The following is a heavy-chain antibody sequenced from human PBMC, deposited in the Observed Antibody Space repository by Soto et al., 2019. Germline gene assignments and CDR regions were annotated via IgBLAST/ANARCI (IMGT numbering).Heavy chain of an antibody. J-gene: IGHJ4*02. CDR3: ASGNYSPGSYILVYDY. CDR2: MWYDGSNK. Sequence: QVQLVDSGGGVVQPGRSLRLSCAASGFNFSTYVMHWVRQAPGKGLEWVALMWYDGSNKYYADSVKGRFTISRDNSNNTLSLQMNSLRAEDTAVYYCASGNYSPGSYILVYDYWGQGTLVTVSS. V-gene: IGHV3-33*01. CDR1: GFNFSTYV. D-gene: IGHD3-10*01.